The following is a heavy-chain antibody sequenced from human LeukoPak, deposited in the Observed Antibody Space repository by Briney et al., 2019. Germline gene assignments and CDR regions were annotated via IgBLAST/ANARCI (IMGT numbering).Heavy chain of an antibody. J-gene: IGHJ4*02. V-gene: IGHV4-59*08. CDR1: GGSISSYY. Sequence: SETLSLTCTVSGGSISSYYWSWIRQPPGKGLEWIGYIYYSGSTNYNPSLKSRVTISVDTSKNQFSLKLSSVTAADTAVYYCASDPYYYGSGSPTTYWGQGTLVTVSS. CDR2: IYYSGST. CDR3: ASDPYYYGSGSPTTY. D-gene: IGHD3-10*01.